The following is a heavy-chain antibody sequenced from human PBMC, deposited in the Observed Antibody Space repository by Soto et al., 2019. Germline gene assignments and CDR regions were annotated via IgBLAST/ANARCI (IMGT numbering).Heavy chain of an antibody. J-gene: IGHJ4*02. Sequence: GSLRLSCAASGFTFSGYWMHWVRQAPGKGLEWVSRINTDGSSTIYADSVKGRFTVSRDNAKNTFYLQMNSLRAEDTAVYYCLSGPHSSASCWGQGTLVTVLL. V-gene: IGHV3-74*01. CDR1: GFTFSGYW. CDR3: LSGPHSSASC. CDR2: INTDGSST. D-gene: IGHD2-2*01.